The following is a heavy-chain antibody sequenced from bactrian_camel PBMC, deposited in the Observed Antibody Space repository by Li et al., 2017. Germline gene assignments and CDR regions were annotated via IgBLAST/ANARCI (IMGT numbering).Heavy chain of an antibody. D-gene: IGHD3*01. Sequence: VQLVESGGGSVQAGGSLRLSCAASGFTFSDWTMSWVRQDAGKGLDWVSSISWGGDSWGGDGTNYAESVKGRFTISQDNAKNTLYLQMNSLKPEDTAVYYCAADQTPATWGGRPRAKSGCPQYRYSGQGTQVTVS. CDR2: ISWGGDSWGGDGT. V-gene: IGHV3S42*01. CDR3: AADQTPATWGGRPRAKSGCPQYRY. J-gene: IGHJ4*01. CDR1: GFTFSDWT.